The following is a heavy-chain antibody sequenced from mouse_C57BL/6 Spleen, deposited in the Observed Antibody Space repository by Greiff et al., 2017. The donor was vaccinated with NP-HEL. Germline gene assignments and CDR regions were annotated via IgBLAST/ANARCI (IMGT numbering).Heavy chain of an antibody. V-gene: IGHV6-6*01. CDR3: ARRYYYGSSHYYAMDY. J-gene: IGHJ4*01. CDR2: IRNKANNHAT. Sequence: EVKLMESGGGLVQPGGSMKLSCAASGFTFSDAWMDWVRQSPEKGLEWVAEIRNKANNHATYYAESVKGRFTISRDDSKSSVYLQMNSLRAEDTGIYYCARRYYYGSSHYYAMDYWGQGTSVTVSS. CDR1: GFTFSDAW. D-gene: IGHD1-1*01.